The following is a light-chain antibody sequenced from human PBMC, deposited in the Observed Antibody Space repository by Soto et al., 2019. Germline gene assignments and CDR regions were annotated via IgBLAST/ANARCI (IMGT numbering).Light chain of an antibody. V-gene: IGLV2-23*01. Sequence: QSALTQPASVSGSPGQSVTISCTGSSSDVGTYDLVSWYQQHPGKAPKILIYEGTKRPSGVPNRFSGSKSGNTASLTISGLQAEDEADYFCCSYAGFSTLVFGGGTKVTVL. J-gene: IGLJ3*02. CDR1: SSDVGTYDL. CDR2: EGT. CDR3: CSYAGFSTLV.